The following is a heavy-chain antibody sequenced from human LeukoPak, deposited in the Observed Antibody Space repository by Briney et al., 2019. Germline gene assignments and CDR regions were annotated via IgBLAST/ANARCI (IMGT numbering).Heavy chain of an antibody. J-gene: IGHJ6*03. CDR2: MNPNSGNT. CDR1: GYTFTSYG. D-gene: IGHD3-10*01. V-gene: IGHV1-8*02. CDR3: ARERGYGSGSYDDYYYYMDV. Sequence: ASVKVSCKASGYTFTSYGISWVRQAPGQGLEWMGWMNPNSGNTGYAQKFQGRVTMTRNTSISTAYMELSSLRSDDTAVYYCARERGYGSGSYDDYYYYMDVWGKGTTVTVSS.